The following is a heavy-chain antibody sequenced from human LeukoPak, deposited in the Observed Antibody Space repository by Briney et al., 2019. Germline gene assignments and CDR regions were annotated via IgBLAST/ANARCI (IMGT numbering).Heavy chain of an antibody. CDR2: IIPIFGTA. CDR3: AKGVYYYYYYMDV. CDR1: GGTFSSYA. J-gene: IGHJ6*03. V-gene: IGHV1-69*13. Sequence: ASVKVSCKASGGTFSSYAISWVRQAPGQGLEWRGGIIPIFGTASYAQKFQGRVTITADESTSTAYMELSSLRSVDTAVYYCAKGVYYYYYYMDVWGKGTTVTVSS. D-gene: IGHD3-16*01.